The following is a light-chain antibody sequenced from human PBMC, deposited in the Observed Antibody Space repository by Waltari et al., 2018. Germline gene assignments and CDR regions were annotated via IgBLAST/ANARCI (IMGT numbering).Light chain of an antibody. V-gene: IGLV3-27*01. CDR3: YSASDDNLI. CDR2: RDS. J-gene: IGLJ2*01. CDR1: ILTEKY. Sequence: SYELTQPSSVSVSPGQTAKITCSGDILTEKYARGFQQKPVQAPVMVIYRDSERPSGVPARFPGSSSGRTVTLTISGAQDEDEADYYCYSASDDNLIFGGGTKLTVL.